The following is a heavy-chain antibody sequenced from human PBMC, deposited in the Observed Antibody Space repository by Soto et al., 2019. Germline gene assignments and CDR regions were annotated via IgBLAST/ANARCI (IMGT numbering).Heavy chain of an antibody. V-gene: IGHV1-8*01. CDR1: GYTFTDYG. Sequence: QVQLVQSGAEVKKPGASVKVSCKASGYTFTDYGINWVRQATGQGLEWMGWMNPKSGDTVYAQKFQGRVSMTRTTSIGTAYMDLNGLKSDGTAVYYCARWGYSVVGATVYWGQGTLVTVSS. CDR3: ARWGYSVVGATVY. J-gene: IGHJ4*02. CDR2: MNPKSGDT. D-gene: IGHD1-26*01.